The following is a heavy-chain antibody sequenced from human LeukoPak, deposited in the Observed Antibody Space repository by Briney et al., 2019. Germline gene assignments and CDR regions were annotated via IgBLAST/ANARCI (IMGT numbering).Heavy chain of an antibody. V-gene: IGHV3-53*01. CDR2: IYSGGDT. D-gene: IGHD1-26*01. Sequence: GGSLRLSCAASGFTFSNAWMNWVRQAPGKGLEWVSVIYSGGDTYYAGSVKGRFTISRDNSKNTLYLQMNGLRAEDTAVYYCAKVMLGGFDYWGQGTLVTVSS. CDR1: GFTFSNAW. CDR3: AKVMLGGFDY. J-gene: IGHJ4*02.